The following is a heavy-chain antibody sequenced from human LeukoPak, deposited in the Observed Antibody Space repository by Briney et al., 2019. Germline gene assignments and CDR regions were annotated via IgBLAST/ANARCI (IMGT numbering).Heavy chain of an antibody. V-gene: IGHV4-59*12. CDR1: GGSISSYY. CDR3: ARFLEQDIVVVPAATVDAFDI. D-gene: IGHD2-2*01. CDR2: IYHSGST. Sequence: SSETLSLTCTVSGGSISSYYWSWIRQPPGKGLEWIGYIYHSGSTYYNPSLKSRVTISVDRSKNQFSLKLSSVTAADTAVYYCARFLEQDIVVVPAATVDAFDIWGQGTMVTVSS. J-gene: IGHJ3*02.